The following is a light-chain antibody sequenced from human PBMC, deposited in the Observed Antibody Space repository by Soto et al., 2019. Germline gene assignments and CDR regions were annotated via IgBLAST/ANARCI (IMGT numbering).Light chain of an antibody. CDR1: QSVSNN. Sequence: EIVMTQSPATLSVSPGERATLSCRASQSVSNNLAWYQQKPGQAPRLLIYVASTRATGIPARFSGSGSGTEFTLTISSLQSEDFAVYYCQQYNDWPYTFGQGNKLEIK. CDR2: VAS. J-gene: IGKJ2*01. CDR3: QQYNDWPYT. V-gene: IGKV3-15*01.